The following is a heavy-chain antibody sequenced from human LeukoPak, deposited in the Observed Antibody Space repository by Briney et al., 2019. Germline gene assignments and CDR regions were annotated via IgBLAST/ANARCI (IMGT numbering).Heavy chain of an antibody. CDR2: IYWNDDK. V-gene: IGHV2-5*01. CDR1: GFSLSTSGVG. J-gene: IGHJ5*02. Sequence: SGPTLVKPTQTLTLTCTFSGFSLSTSGVGVGWIRQPPGKALEWLAPIYWNDDKRYRPSLKSRLTITKDTSKNQVVLTMTNMDPVDTGTYYCALRSRSSTFDPWGQGTLVTVSS. CDR3: ALRSRSSTFDP.